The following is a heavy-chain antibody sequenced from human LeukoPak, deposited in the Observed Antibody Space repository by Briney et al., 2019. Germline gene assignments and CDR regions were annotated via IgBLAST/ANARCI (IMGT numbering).Heavy chain of an antibody. V-gene: IGHV3-43*02. Sequence: GGSLRLSCAASGFTFDDYAMHWVRQAPGKGLEWVSLISGDGGSTYYADSVKGRFTISRDNSKNSLYLQLNSLRTEDTALYYCAKDNWPHYDILTGYSPGLDYWGQGTLVTVSS. CDR1: GFTFDDYA. J-gene: IGHJ4*02. CDR2: ISGDGGST. CDR3: AKDNWPHYDILTGYSPGLDY. D-gene: IGHD3-9*01.